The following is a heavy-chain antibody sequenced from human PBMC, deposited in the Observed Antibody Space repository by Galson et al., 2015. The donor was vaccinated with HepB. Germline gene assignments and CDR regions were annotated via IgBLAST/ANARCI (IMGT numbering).Heavy chain of an antibody. Sequence: SLRFSCAASGLTFSSYSMNWVRQAPGKGLEWVSTISSSRTYTYYAASVKGRFTTSRDNAKNSLYLQMNSLRAEDTAVYYCARDHLPLYSSNWYLYYYYYMDVWGKGTTVTVSS. J-gene: IGHJ6*03. CDR3: ARDHLPLYSSNWYLYYYYYMDV. D-gene: IGHD6-13*01. V-gene: IGHV3-21*01. CDR1: GLTFSSYS. CDR2: ISSSRTYT.